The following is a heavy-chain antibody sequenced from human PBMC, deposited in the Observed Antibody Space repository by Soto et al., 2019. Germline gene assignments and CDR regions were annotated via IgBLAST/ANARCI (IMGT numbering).Heavy chain of an antibody. Sequence: QLQLQESGSGLEKPSQTLSLTCAVCGGSISSGGYSWSWIRQPPGKGLERIGYIYHSGSTYYNPSLKSRVTISVDRSKNQFSLKLSSVTAADTAVYYCARGPGPWGQGTLVTVSS. CDR3: ARGPGP. CDR1: GGSISSGGYS. CDR2: IYHSGST. J-gene: IGHJ5*02. V-gene: IGHV4-30-2*01.